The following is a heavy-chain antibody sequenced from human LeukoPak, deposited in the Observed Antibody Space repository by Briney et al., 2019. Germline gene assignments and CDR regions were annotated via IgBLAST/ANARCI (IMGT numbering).Heavy chain of an antibody. CDR1: GYTLTELS. CDR3: ATPAGYSGSYPD. Sequence: ASVKVSCKVSGYTLTELSMHWVRQAPGKGREGMGGFDPEDGETIYAQKFQGRVTMTEDTSTDTAYMELSSLRSEDTAVYYCATPAGYSGSYPDWGQGTLVTVSS. J-gene: IGHJ4*02. D-gene: IGHD1-26*01. CDR2: FDPEDGET. V-gene: IGHV1-24*01.